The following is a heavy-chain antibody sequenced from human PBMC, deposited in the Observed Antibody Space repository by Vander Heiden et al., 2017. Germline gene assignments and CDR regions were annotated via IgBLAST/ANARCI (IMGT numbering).Heavy chain of an antibody. CDR3: ARDFGNIVGSFGMDV. J-gene: IGHJ6*02. CDR2: ISLDGRNKDYANNK. V-gene: IGHV3-30-3*01. Sequence: QVQLMESGGGVVQPGKSLRLSCITSGFTISNFAMHWVRQAPGKGLEWVAVISLDGRNKDYANNKYYADSVKGRFTISRDNSKNTLYLEMSRLKPEDTAVYFCARDFGNIVGSFGMDVWGQGTTVIVSS. CDR1: GFTISNFA. D-gene: IGHD2-21*01.